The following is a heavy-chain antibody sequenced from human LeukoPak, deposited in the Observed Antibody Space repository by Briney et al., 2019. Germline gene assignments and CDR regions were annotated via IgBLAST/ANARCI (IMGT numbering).Heavy chain of an antibody. Sequence: SGTLSLTCAVSGGSISSSNWWSWVRQPPGKGLEWIGEIYHSGSTNYNPSLKSRVTISVDKSKNQFSLKLSSVTAADTAVYYCASRLLWFGELFPAWFDPWGQGTLVTVSS. CDR2: IYHSGST. D-gene: IGHD3-10*01. V-gene: IGHV4-4*02. CDR3: ASRLLWFGELFPAWFDP. CDR1: GGSISSSNW. J-gene: IGHJ5*02.